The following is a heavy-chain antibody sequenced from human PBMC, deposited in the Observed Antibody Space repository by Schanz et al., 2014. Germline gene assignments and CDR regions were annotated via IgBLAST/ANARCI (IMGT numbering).Heavy chain of an antibody. Sequence: DVQLVDSGGDLVQPGGSLRLSCAASGFTFGNYAMNWVRQAPGKGLEWVSTISGSGSSTYYADSVKGRFTISRDNSRNTLYLQMNSLRAEDTAIYYCATSYSSSSYFYVMDVWGQGTTVTVSS. CDR3: ATSYSSSSYFYVMDV. CDR1: GFTFGNYA. CDR2: ISGSGSST. V-gene: IGHV3-23*04. J-gene: IGHJ6*02. D-gene: IGHD6-6*01.